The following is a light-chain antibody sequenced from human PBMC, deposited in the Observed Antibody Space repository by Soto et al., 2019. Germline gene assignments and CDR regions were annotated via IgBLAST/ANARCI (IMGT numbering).Light chain of an antibody. CDR2: GAS. V-gene: IGKV3D-20*02. CDR1: QYINTR. J-gene: IGKJ5*01. Sequence: EIVLTQSPATLSSFPGDRVTLSCRASQYINTRLAWYQHRPGQAPRLLIYGASSRATGIPDRFSGSGSGTDFTLTISRLEPADFAVYYCQQRSNWPLFTFGPGTRLEIK. CDR3: QQRSNWPLFT.